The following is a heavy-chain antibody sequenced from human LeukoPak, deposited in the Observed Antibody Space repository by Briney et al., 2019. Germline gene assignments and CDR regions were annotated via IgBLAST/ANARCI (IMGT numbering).Heavy chain of an antibody. Sequence: GESLKISCKGSGYSFTSYWIGWVRQMPGKGLECMGIIYPGDSDTRYSPSFQGQVTISADKSISTAYLQWSSLKASDTAMYYCARPIAVAGAGEFDYWDQGTLVTVSS. J-gene: IGHJ4*02. CDR2: IYPGDSDT. D-gene: IGHD6-19*01. CDR1: GYSFTSYW. V-gene: IGHV5-51*01. CDR3: ARPIAVAGAGEFDY.